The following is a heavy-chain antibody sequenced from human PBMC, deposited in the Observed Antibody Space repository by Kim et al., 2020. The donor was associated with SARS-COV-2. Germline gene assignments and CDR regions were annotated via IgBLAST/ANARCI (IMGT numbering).Heavy chain of an antibody. Sequence: QKFQDRVLLTRDTSANTAYMELSSLRSEDTAVYYCARDGCSGGSCFFADYWGQGTLVTVSS. CDR3: ARDGCSGGSCFFADY. V-gene: IGHV1-3*01. D-gene: IGHD2-15*01. J-gene: IGHJ4*02.